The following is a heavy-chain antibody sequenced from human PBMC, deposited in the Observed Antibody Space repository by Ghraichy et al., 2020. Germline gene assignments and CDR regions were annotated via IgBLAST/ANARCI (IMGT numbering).Heavy chain of an antibody. D-gene: IGHD6-13*01. V-gene: IGHV5-51*01. CDR3: ARTPYGAKSSSWLDY. CDR2: IYPDDSDT. J-gene: IGHJ4*02. Sequence: GESLNISCKGSGYIFTSYWIAWVRQMPGKGLEWMGIIYPDDSDTRYSPSFQGQVTISAAKSISTAYLQWSSLKASDTAMYYCARTPYGAKSSSWLDYWGQGTLVTVSS. CDR1: GYIFTSYW.